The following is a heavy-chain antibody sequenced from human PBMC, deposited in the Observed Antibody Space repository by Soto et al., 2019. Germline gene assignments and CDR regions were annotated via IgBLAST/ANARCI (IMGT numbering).Heavy chain of an antibody. CDR3: AGIRNDYIYYYGMDV. J-gene: IGHJ6*02. Sequence: PGGSLRLSCAASGFTFSSYEMNWVRQAPGKGLEWVSYISSSGSTIYYADSVKGRFTISRDNAKNSLYLQMNSLRAEDTAVYYCAGIRNDYIYYYGMDVWGQGTTVTVSS. D-gene: IGHD4-4*01. CDR2: ISSSGSTI. CDR1: GFTFSSYE. V-gene: IGHV3-48*03.